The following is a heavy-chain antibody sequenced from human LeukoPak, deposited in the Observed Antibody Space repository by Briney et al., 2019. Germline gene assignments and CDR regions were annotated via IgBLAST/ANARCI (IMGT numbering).Heavy chain of an antibody. CDR1: GYTFTSYD. J-gene: IGHJ4*02. D-gene: IGHD3-10*01. CDR3: ARVSSPPLGSGSYYDFDY. CDR2: MNPNSGNT. V-gene: IGHV1-8*01. Sequence: ASVKVSCKASGYTFTSYDINWVRQATGQGLEWMGWMNPNSGNTGYAQKFQGRVTMTRKNSTSTAYMELSSLRSEDTAVHYCARVSSPPLGSGSYYDFDYWGQGTLVTVSS.